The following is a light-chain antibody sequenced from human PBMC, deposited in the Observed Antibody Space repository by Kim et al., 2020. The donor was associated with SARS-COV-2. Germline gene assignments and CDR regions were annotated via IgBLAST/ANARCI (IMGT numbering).Light chain of an antibody. CDR1: KLGDKL. V-gene: IGLV3-1*01. Sequence: SYELTQPPSVSVSPGQTASITCSGDKLGDKLASWYQQKPGPSPVLVMYQISKRYSGIPGRFSVSNSGNTATLTISGTQAMDEADYFCQAWDSFTALFGGG. CDR2: QIS. J-gene: IGLJ3*02. CDR3: QAWDSFTAL.